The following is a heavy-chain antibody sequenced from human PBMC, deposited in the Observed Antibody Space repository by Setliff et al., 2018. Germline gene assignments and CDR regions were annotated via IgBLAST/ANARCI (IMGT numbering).Heavy chain of an antibody. V-gene: IGHV4-39*07. CDR1: GDSINRSGYY. J-gene: IGHJ5*01. CDR2: MYYSGSN. CDR3: ARSYHLVLTNWFDA. D-gene: IGHD1-26*01. Sequence: PSETLSLTCNVSGDSINRSGYYWGWIRQPPGKGLEWIGSMYYSGSNDYNPSLKSRVTISLDTSKNQFSLRLTSVTAADTAVYYCARSYHLVLTNWFDAWGHGTLGTVS.